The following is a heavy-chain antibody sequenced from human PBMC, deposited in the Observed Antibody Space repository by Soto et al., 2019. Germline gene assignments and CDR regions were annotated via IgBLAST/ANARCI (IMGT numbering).Heavy chain of an antibody. D-gene: IGHD3-16*01. Sequence: SETLSLTCAVYGGSSSGYYWSWIRQPPGKGLEWIGEINHSGSTNYNPSLKSRVTISVDTSKNQFSLKLSSVTAADTAVYYCARVGRLRLMKYFDLWGRGTLVTVSS. CDR2: INHSGST. CDR3: ARVGRLRLMKYFDL. CDR1: GGSSSGYY. J-gene: IGHJ2*01. V-gene: IGHV4-34*01.